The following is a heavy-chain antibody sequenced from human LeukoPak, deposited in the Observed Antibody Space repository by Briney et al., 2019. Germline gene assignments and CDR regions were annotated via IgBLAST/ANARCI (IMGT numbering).Heavy chain of an antibody. Sequence: SETLSLTCAVSGVSISSSNTYWGWIRQPPGKGLEWIGSIYYSGNTYYNASLKSRVTISVDTSKNQFSLKVTSVTAADTAVYYCARVSNTDGRIQLWVGYYYYYMDVWGKGTTVTISS. CDR3: ARVSNTDGRIQLWVGYYYYYMDV. CDR1: GVSISSSNTY. D-gene: IGHD5-18*01. CDR2: IYYSGNT. V-gene: IGHV4-39*01. J-gene: IGHJ6*03.